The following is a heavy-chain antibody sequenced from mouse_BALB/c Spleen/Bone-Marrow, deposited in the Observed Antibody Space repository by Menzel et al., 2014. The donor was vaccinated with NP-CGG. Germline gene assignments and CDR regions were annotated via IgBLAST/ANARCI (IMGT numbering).Heavy chain of an antibody. CDR2: IYPGNSDT. CDR1: GYSFTSYW. D-gene: IGHD1-1*01. V-gene: IGHV1-5*01. CDR3: ARGLRWCFDV. Sequence: EVKLVESGTVLARPGASVKMSCKASGYSFTSYWMHWVKERPGQGLEWIGAIYPGNSDTSYNQKFKGKAKLTAVTSASTAYVELSSLTNEDSAVYYCARGLRWCFDVWGAGTTVTVSS. J-gene: IGHJ1*01.